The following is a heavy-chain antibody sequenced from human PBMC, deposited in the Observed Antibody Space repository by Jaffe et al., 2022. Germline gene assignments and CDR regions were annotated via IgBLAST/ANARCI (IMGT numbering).Heavy chain of an antibody. CDR1: GYSISSGYY. J-gene: IGHJ4*02. D-gene: IGHD5-18*01. CDR2: IYHSGIT. Sequence: QVQLQESGPGLVKPSETLSLTCAVSGYSISSGYYWGWIRQPPGKGLEWIGIIYHSGITYYNPSLKSRVTMSVDTSKNQFSLKLSFVTASDTAVYYCARHGDTAAVDYWGQGTLVTVSS. V-gene: IGHV4-38-2*01. CDR3: ARHGDTAAVDY.